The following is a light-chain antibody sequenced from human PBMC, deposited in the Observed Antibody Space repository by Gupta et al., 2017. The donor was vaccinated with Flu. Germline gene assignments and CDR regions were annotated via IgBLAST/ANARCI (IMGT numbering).Light chain of an antibody. V-gene: IGKV3-15*01. J-gene: IGKJ1*01. CDR1: QSVSSN. Sequence: EIVMTPSPATLSVSPGERATLPCRASQSVSSNLAWYQQKPGQAPRLLIYGASTRATGIPGRFSGSGSGTEFTLTISSLQSEDFAVYYCQQYKNWPRAFGEGTKVEIK. CDR3: QQYKNWPRA. CDR2: GAS.